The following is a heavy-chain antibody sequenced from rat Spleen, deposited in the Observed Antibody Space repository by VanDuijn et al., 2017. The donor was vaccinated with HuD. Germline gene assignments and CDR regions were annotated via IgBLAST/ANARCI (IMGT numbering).Heavy chain of an antibody. CDR2: IRNKANGYTT. Sequence: EVKLLESGGGLVQPGGSMRLSCAASGFTFTDFYMNWIRQPAGKAPEWLGFIRNKANGYTTEYNPSVKGRFTISRDNAENTVYLQINSLRSEDTATYYCSKGMGLTNWGQGVMVTVSS. CDR3: SKGMGLTN. V-gene: IGHV7-7*01. D-gene: IGHD1-9*01. J-gene: IGHJ2*01. CDR1: GFTFTDFY.